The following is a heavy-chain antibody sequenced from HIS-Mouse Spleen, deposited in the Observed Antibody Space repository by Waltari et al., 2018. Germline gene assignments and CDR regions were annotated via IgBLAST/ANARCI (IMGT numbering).Heavy chain of an antibody. V-gene: IGHV3-30*18. J-gene: IGHJ4*02. D-gene: IGHD3-10*01. Sequence: QVQLVESGGGVVQPGRSLRLSCAASGFTFSSYGMHWVRQAPGKGLEWVAVISYDGSNKYYADSVKGRFTISRDNSKNTLYLQMNSLRAEDTAVYYCAKDIEGFGELLFDYWGQGTLVTVSS. CDR2: ISYDGSNK. CDR3: AKDIEGFGELLFDY. CDR1: GFTFSSYG.